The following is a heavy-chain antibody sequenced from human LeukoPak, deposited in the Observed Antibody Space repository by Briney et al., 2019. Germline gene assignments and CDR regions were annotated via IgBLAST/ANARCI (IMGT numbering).Heavy chain of an antibody. Sequence: GGSLRLSCAASGFTVSSNYMSWVRQAPGKGLEWVSVIYSGGSTYYADSVKGRFTISRDNSKNTLYLQMNSLRAEDTAVYYCARMVGSGYYYYYYGMDVWGQGTAVTVSS. J-gene: IGHJ6*02. CDR1: GFTVSSNY. CDR2: IYSGGST. D-gene: IGHD3-22*01. V-gene: IGHV3-66*01. CDR3: ARMVGSGYYYYYYGMDV.